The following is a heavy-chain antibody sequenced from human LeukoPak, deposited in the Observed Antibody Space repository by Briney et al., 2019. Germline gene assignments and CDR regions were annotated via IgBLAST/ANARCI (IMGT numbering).Heavy chain of an antibody. CDR3: ARAGSGWFSFLDY. J-gene: IGHJ4*02. CDR1: GGSISSYY. CDR2: FYYSGST. Sequence: SETLPLTCTVSGGSISSYYWSWIRQPPGKGLEWLGYFYYSGSTNYNPSLKSRVTISVDTSKNQFSLTLSSVTAADTAVYYCARAGSGWFSFLDYWGQGTLVTVSS. V-gene: IGHV4-59*01. D-gene: IGHD6-19*01.